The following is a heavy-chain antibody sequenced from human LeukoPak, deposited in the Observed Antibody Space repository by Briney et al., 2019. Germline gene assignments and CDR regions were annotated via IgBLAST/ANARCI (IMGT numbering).Heavy chain of an antibody. Sequence: ASVKVSCKVSGYTLTELSMHWVRQAPGKGLEWKGGSDPEDGETIYAQKFQGRVTMTEDTSTDTAYMELSSLRSEDTAVYYCATDPIAAAGTGWFDPWGQGTLVTVSS. CDR3: ATDPIAAAGTGWFDP. V-gene: IGHV1-24*01. D-gene: IGHD6-13*01. J-gene: IGHJ5*02. CDR2: SDPEDGET. CDR1: GYTLTELS.